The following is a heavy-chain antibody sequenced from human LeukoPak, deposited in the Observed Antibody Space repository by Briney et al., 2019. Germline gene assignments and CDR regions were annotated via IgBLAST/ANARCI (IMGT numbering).Heavy chain of an antibody. Sequence: GGSLRLSCAASGFTFDDYAMHWVRQAPGKGLEWVSGISWNSGSTGYADSVKGRFTISRDNAKNSLYLQMNSLRAEDTALYYCAKDSYDSSGYLDYWGQGTLVTVSS. CDR3: AKDSYDSSGYLDY. J-gene: IGHJ4*02. CDR2: ISWNSGST. V-gene: IGHV3-9*01. CDR1: GFTFDDYA. D-gene: IGHD3-22*01.